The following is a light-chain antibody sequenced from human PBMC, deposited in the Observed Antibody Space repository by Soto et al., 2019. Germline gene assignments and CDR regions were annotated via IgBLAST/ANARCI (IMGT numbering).Light chain of an antibody. V-gene: IGKV1-39*01. CDR3: QHGYSTPLT. J-gene: IGKJ4*01. CDR2: AAS. CDR1: QSISTY. Sequence: DIQMTHSPSSLSASVGDRVTITCRASQSISTYLHWYQQKPGKAPNLLIYAASTLQSGVPSRFSGSGSGTDFTLTISSLQPEDFATYFCQHGYSTPLTFGGGTKA.